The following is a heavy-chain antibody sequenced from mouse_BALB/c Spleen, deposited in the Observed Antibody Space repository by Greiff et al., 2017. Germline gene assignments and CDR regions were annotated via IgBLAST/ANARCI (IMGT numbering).Heavy chain of an antibody. CDR2: ISTYYGDA. Sequence: QVQLKESGAELVRPGVSVKISCKGSGYTFTDYAMHWVKQSHAKSLEWIGVISTYYGDASYNQKFKGKATMTVDKSSSTAYMELARLTSEDSAIYYCARSSTTTYYFDYWGQGTTLTVSS. CDR1: GYTFTDYA. J-gene: IGHJ2*01. CDR3: ARSSTTTYYFDY. D-gene: IGHD1-1*01. V-gene: IGHV1S137*01.